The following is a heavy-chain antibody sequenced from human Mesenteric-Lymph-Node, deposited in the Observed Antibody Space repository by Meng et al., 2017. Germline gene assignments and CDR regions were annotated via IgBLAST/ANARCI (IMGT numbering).Heavy chain of an antibody. D-gene: IGHD4-23*01. V-gene: IGHV3-74*01. Sequence: EVQLVESGGGLVQPGGSWRLSCAASGFTFSSYVMYWVRQAPGKGLEWVSRINNDGRSTGYADSVKGRFTISRENAKNTLYLQMNSLRAEDTAVYYCARNYDGGVDYWGQGTLVTVSS. CDR3: ARNYDGGVDY. CDR1: GFTFSSYV. J-gene: IGHJ4*02. CDR2: INNDGRST.